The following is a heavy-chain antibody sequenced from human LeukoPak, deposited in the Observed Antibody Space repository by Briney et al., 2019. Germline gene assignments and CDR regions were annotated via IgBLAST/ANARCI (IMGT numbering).Heavy chain of an antibody. V-gene: IGHV1-2*02. Sequence: ASVKVSCKASGYTFTDYYMHWVRQAPGQGGEWMGWINPKSGGRSYAQRFQGRVTMTRDTSISTAYMELRSLRSDYTAVYYCAVDRIIAAAGTERDYWGQGTLVTVSS. CDR1: GYTFTDYY. D-gene: IGHD6-13*01. J-gene: IGHJ4*02. CDR3: AVDRIIAAAGTERDY. CDR2: INPKSGGR.